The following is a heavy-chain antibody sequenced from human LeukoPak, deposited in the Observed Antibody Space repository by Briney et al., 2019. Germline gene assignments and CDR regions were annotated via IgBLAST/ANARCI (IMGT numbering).Heavy chain of an antibody. CDR3: AELGITMIGGV. CDR2: IGRSGGST. D-gene: IGHD3-10*02. CDR1: GFTFSSYA. J-gene: IGHJ6*04. V-gene: IGHV3-23*01. Sequence: GGSLRLSCAASGFTFSSYAMSWVRQAPGKGLEWVSAIGRSGGSTYYADSVKGRFTISRDNAKNSLYLQMNSLRAEDTAVYYCAELGITMIGGVWGKGTTVTISS.